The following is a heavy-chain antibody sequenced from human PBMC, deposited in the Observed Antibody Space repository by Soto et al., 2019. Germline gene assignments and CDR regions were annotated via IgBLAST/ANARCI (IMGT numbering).Heavy chain of an antibody. CDR2: ISGSGGTT. J-gene: IGHJ4*02. D-gene: IGHD4-17*01. CDR3: AKGQRMTTMTAIGY. Sequence: GGSLRLSCVASGFTFSSYAMSWVRQAPGKGLEWVSGISGSGGTTYYADSVKGRFTISRDNSRNTLYLQMNSLRADDTAVYYCAKGQRMTTMTAIGYWGQGTLVTVSS. CDR1: GFTFSSYA. V-gene: IGHV3-23*01.